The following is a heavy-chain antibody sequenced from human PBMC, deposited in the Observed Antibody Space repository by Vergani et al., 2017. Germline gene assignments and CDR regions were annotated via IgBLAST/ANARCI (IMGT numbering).Heavy chain of an antibody. J-gene: IGHJ3*01. D-gene: IGHD5-12*01. CDR3: TKGSVYYHDSAGHGYDPYTGFDL. CDR2: ISWNSGAV. CDR1: GITFWKFG. Sequence: EVDLVESGGGLAQPGGSLRLSCEASGITFWKFGMHWVRQGPGKGLEWVSGISWNSGAVDYVDSVRGRFTMSRDNAKNSLFLEMNSLRFEDTAVYFCTKGSVYYHDSAGHGYDPYTGFDLWGQGTLVTVSS. V-gene: IGHV3-9*01.